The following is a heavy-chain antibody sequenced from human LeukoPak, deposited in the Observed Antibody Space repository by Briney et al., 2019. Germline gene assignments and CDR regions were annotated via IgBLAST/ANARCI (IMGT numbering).Heavy chain of an antibody. Sequence: ASVKVSCKASGYTFTSYYMHWVRQAPGQGLEWMGIINPSGGSTSYAQKFQGRVTMTRDMSTSTVYMELSSLRSEDTAVYYCARAYCSSTGCYLGGDFDYWGQGTLVTVSS. D-gene: IGHD2-2*01. J-gene: IGHJ4*02. CDR3: ARAYCSSTGCYLGGDFDY. CDR1: GYTFTSYY. V-gene: IGHV1-46*01. CDR2: INPSGGST.